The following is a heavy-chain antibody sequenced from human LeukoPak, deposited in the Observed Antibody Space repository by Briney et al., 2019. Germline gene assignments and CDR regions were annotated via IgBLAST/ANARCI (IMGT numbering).Heavy chain of an antibody. CDR1: GFTFSSYG. Sequence: GGSLRLSCAASGFTFSSYGMHWVRQAPGKGLEWVAVIWYDGSSKYYADSVKGRFTISRDNSKNTLYLQMNSLRAEDTAVYYCARDPPYYYYGMDVWGQGTTVTVSS. CDR2: IWYDGSSK. V-gene: IGHV3-33*01. CDR3: ARDPPYYYYGMDV. J-gene: IGHJ6*02.